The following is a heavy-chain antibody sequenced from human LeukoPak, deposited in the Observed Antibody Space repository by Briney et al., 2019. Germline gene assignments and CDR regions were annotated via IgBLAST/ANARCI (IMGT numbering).Heavy chain of an antibody. J-gene: IGHJ4*02. D-gene: IGHD1-26*01. V-gene: IGHV3-23*01. CDR3: ASVGATIYFDS. CDR1: GFTFSSYA. CDR2: ISGSGGNT. Sequence: GGSLRLSCTVSGFTFSSYAMSWVRQAPGKALEWVSVISGSGGNTYFADSVKGRFTISRDDSKNTLYLQMNSLRAEDTAVYYCASVGATIYFDSWGQGTLVTVSS.